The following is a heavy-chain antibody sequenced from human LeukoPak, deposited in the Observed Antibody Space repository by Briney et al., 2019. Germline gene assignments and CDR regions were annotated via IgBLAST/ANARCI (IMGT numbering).Heavy chain of an antibody. CDR2: IIPTFGTA. D-gene: IGHD5-12*01. V-gene: IGHV1-69*01. CDR1: GDTFNNFA. Sequence: SVKVSCKASGDTFNNFAISWVRQAPGQGIEWMGGIIPTFGTANYAQKFQSRVTITADESTSTVYMELSSLRFEDTAMYYCAREHGDDLSPGGDTFDIWGQGTMVTVSS. J-gene: IGHJ3*02. CDR3: AREHGDDLSPGGDTFDI.